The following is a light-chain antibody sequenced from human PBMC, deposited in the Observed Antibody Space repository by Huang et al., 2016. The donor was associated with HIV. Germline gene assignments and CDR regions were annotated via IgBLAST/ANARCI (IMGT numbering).Light chain of an antibody. V-gene: IGKV3-11*01. CDR2: DAS. Sequence: EIVLTQSPATLSLSPGERATLFCRASQSVRSSLAWYQHKPGQPPRLLIYDASITATGIPARFSGSGSVTDFTLTIGSLEPEDSAVYYCQQRNNWTFGQGTKVEIK. J-gene: IGKJ1*01. CDR3: QQRNNWT. CDR1: QSVRSS.